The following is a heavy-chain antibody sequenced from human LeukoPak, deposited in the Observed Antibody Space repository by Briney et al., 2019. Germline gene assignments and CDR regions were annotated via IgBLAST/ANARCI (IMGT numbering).Heavy chain of an antibody. J-gene: IGHJ6*02. CDR2: VHYTWNT. D-gene: IGHD2-8*01. Sequence: PSETLSLTCSVSGGSIGSYHWSWIRQPPGKGLEWIGHVHYTWNTKYNPSLTGRVPISLDRSKNQFSLSLSSLTAADTAVYYCARVATKGGLDFWGQGTTVIVSS. CDR1: GGSIGSYH. CDR3: ARVATKGGLDF. V-gene: IGHV4-59*01.